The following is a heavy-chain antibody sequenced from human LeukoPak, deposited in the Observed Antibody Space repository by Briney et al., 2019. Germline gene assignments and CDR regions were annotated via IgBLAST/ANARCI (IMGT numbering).Heavy chain of an antibody. D-gene: IGHD3-22*01. CDR1: GGSISSASYY. CDR2: IYTSGST. CDR3: ATSSGYPFDY. J-gene: IGHJ4*02. Sequence: PSQTLSLTCTVSGGSISSASYYWSWIRQPAGKGLEWIGRIYTSGSTNYNPSLKSRVTISVDTSKNQFSLKLSSVTAADTAVYYCATSSGYPFDYWGQGTLVTVSS. V-gene: IGHV4-61*02.